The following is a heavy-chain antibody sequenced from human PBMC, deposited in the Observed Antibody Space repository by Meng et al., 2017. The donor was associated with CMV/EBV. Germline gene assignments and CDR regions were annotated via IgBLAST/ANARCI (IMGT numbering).Heavy chain of an antibody. CDR3: AKSWEGCSSTSCYTTEYDY. Sequence: GGSLRLSCAASGFTFSSYAMSWVRQAPGKGLEWVSAISGSGGSTYYADSVKGQFTISRDNSKNTLYLQMNSLRAEDTAVYYCAKSWEGCSSTSCYTTEYDYWGQGALVTVSS. CDR2: ISGSGGST. CDR1: GFTFSSYA. D-gene: IGHD2-2*02. V-gene: IGHV3-23*01. J-gene: IGHJ4*02.